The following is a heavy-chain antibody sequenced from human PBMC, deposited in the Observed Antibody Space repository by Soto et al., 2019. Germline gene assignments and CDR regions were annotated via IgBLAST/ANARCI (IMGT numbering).Heavy chain of an antibody. D-gene: IGHD2-15*01. CDR1: GGSFSGYY. CDR3: GSLTLSASHVGEVFWFDP. V-gene: IGHV4-34*01. Sequence: PSETLYLTCAVYGGSFSGYYWSWIRQPPGKGLEWIGEINHSGSTNYNPSLKSRVTISVDTSKNQFSLKLSSVTAADTAVYYCGSLTLSASHVGEVFWFDPWGQGTLVTVSS. J-gene: IGHJ5*02. CDR2: INHSGST.